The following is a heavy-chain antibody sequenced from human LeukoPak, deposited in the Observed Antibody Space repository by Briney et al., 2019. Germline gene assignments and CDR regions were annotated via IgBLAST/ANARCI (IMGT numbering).Heavy chain of an antibody. CDR1: GFTFSSYW. CDR2: IKQDGSEK. J-gene: IGHJ6*02. D-gene: IGHD2-2*01. V-gene: IGHV3-7*01. Sequence: GGSLRLSCAASGFTFSSYWMSWVRQAPGKGLEWVANIKQDGSEKYYVDSVKGRFTISRDNSKNTLYLQMNSLRAEDTAVYYCARDGGGLVVVPAGYGMDVWGQGTTVTVSS. CDR3: ARDGGGLVVVPAGYGMDV.